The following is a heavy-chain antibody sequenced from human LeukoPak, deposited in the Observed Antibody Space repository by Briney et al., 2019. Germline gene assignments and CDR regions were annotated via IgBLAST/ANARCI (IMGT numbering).Heavy chain of an antibody. CDR1: GFTFSSYG. V-gene: IGHV3-30*03. CDR3: SASRPHYGDYYGLDV. J-gene: IGHJ6*02. D-gene: IGHD4/OR15-4a*01. Sequence: GGSLRLSCAASGFTFSSYGMHWVRQAPGKGLEWVAVISYDGSHKYSADSVKGRFTVSRDNSKNTLYLQMNSLRTEDTAVYFCSASRPHYGDYYGLDVWGHGTTVTVSS. CDR2: ISYDGSHK.